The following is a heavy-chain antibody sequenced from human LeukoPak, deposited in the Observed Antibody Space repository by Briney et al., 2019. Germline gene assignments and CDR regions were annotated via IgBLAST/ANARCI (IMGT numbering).Heavy chain of an antibody. J-gene: IGHJ6*03. CDR1: GYSFNSYG. D-gene: IGHD6-13*01. V-gene: IGHV1-18*01. CDR3: ARGVGIAAVGSFYYYMDV. CDR2: INTHSGNT. Sequence: ASVKVSCKASGYSFNSYGINWVRQAPGQGLEWMGWINTHSGNTSYAQKFQGRVTMTTDTSTSTAYMELKSLRSDDTAVYYCARGVGIAAVGSFYYYMDVWGKGTTVTVSS.